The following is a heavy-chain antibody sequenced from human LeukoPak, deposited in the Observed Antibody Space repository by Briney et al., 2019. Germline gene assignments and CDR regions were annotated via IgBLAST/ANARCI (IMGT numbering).Heavy chain of an antibody. J-gene: IGHJ4*02. CDR2: INHSGST. V-gene: IGHV4-34*01. D-gene: IGHD2-2*01. CDR1: GGSFSGYY. CDR3: ARGGTNCSSTSCPLSGFDY. Sequence: PSETLSLTCAVYGGSFSGYYWSWIRQPPGKGLEWIGEINHSGSTNYNPSLKSRVTISVDTSKNQFSLKLSSVTAADTAVYYRARGGTNCSSTSCPLSGFDYWGQGTLVTVSS.